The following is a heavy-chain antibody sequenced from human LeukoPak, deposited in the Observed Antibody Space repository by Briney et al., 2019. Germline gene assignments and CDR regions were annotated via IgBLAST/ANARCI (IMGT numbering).Heavy chain of an antibody. CDR3: ARARGSPSAVDY. CDR2: FYYSGST. Sequence: PSETLSLTCTVSGGSISSDYWSWIRQPPGKGLEGIGYFYYSGSTNYIPSRKSRATILVDTSKNQFSLRLSSVSAAHTAVYYCARARGSPSAVDYWGQGTLVSVSS. V-gene: IGHV4-59*08. CDR1: GGSISSDY. J-gene: IGHJ4*02. D-gene: IGHD3-10*01.